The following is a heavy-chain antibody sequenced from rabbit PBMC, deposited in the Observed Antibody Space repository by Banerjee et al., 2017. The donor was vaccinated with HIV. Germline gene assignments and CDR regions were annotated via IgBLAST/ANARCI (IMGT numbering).Heavy chain of an antibody. CDR1: GFDFSGNA. J-gene: IGHJ6*01. V-gene: IGHV1S45*01. CDR3: ARDLAGVIGWNFGL. Sequence: QEQLEESGGDLVKPEGSLTLTCTASGFDFSGNAMCWVRQAPGKGLEWIACIVSGISSSTYYATWAKGRFTISKTSSTTVALQMTSLTAADTATYFCARDLAGVIGWNFGLWGPGTLVTVS. CDR2: IVSGISSST. D-gene: IGHD4-1*01.